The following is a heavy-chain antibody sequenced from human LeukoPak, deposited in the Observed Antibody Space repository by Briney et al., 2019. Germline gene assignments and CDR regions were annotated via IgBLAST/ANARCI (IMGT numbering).Heavy chain of an antibody. Sequence: GGSLRLSCAASGFAFSSYGMHWVRQAPGKGLEWVAFVRYDGSNKYYADSVKGRFTISRDNSKNTLYLQMNSLRAEDTAVYYCAKDQHGETYYFDYWGQGTLVTVSS. CDR3: AKDQHGETYYFDY. J-gene: IGHJ4*02. V-gene: IGHV3-30*02. CDR2: VRYDGSNK. CDR1: GFAFSSYG. D-gene: IGHD4-17*01.